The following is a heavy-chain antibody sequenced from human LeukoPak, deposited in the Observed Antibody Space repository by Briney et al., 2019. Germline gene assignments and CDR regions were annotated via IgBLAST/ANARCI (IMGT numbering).Heavy chain of an antibody. D-gene: IGHD5-18*01. CDR3: ARFLGYSYGYEVVTATHYYYYGMDV. CDR1: GYTFTSYA. J-gene: IGHJ6*02. Sequence: ASVKVSCKASGYTFTSYAMNWVRQAPGQGLEWMGWFNTNTGNPTYAQSFTGRFVFSLDTSVSTAYLQISSLKAEGTAVYYCARFLGYSYGYEVVTATHYYYYGMDVWGQGTTVTVSS. V-gene: IGHV7-4-1*02. CDR2: FNTNTGNP.